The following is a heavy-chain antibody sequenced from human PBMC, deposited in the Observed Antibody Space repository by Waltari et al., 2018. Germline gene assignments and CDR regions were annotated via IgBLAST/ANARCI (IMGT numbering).Heavy chain of an antibody. J-gene: IGHJ4*02. D-gene: IGHD6-19*01. Sequence: VQLVESGGGLIQPGGSLRLSCAASGFTVSSHYMGWVRQAPGKGLEWVTVIYSGGSTYYADSGKCSFTSYRDNSKKKLYIKMKSLGAAATDVYYCGRGASSGWYYFDYWGQGTLVTVSS. V-gene: IGHV3-53*01. CDR3: GRGASSGWYYFDY. CDR1: GFTVSSHY. CDR2: IYSGGST.